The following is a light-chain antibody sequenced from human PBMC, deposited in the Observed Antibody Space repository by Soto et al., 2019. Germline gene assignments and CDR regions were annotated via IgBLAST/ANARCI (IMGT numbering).Light chain of an antibody. CDR2: KAS. CDR1: ESISSW. J-gene: IGKJ1*01. Sequence: DIQMTQSPPTLSASAGDRVTITCRASESISSWLAWYQKKPGKAPKLLMYKASSLESGVPSRFSGSGSGTEFTLTISSLQPDDFATYYCQQYNSYPWTFGQGTKVDIK. CDR3: QQYNSYPWT. V-gene: IGKV1-5*03.